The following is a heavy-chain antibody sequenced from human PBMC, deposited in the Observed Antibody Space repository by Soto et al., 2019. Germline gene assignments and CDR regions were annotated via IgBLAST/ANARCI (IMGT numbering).Heavy chain of an antibody. V-gene: IGHV1-8*01. CDR2: MNPNSGNT. Sequence: GASVKVSCKASGYTFTSYDINWVRQATGQGLEWMGWMNPNSGNTGYAQKFQGRVTMTRNTSISTAYMELSSLRSEDTAVYYCARIRRARHTNWIDPWGQGTLVTVSS. J-gene: IGHJ5*02. CDR3: ARIRRARHTNWIDP. CDR1: GYTFTSYD. D-gene: IGHD6-6*01.